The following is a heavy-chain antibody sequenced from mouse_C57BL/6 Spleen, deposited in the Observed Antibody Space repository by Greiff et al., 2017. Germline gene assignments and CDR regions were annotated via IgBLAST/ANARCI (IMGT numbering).Heavy chain of an antibody. CDR1: GYSFTSYY. Sequence: QVQLKESGPELVKPGASVKISCKASGYSFTSYYIHWVKQRPGQGLEWIGWICPGSGNTKYNEKFKGKATLTADTSSSTTFMQLSSLTSEDSSVYNCSSGGVSDFDYWGQGTTLTVSS. CDR3: SSGGVSDFDY. D-gene: IGHD1-1*02. J-gene: IGHJ2*01. V-gene: IGHV1-66*01. CDR2: ICPGSGNT.